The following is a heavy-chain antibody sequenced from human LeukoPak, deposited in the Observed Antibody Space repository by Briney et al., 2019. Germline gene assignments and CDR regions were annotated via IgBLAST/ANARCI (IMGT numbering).Heavy chain of an antibody. CDR3: AKEYYYGSGSDAFDI. CDR2: ISGSGGST. J-gene: IGHJ3*02. D-gene: IGHD3-10*01. CDR1: GFTFSSYA. V-gene: IGHV3-23*01. Sequence: PGGSLRLSCAASGFTFSSYAMSCVRQAPGKGLEWVSAISGSGGSTYYADSVKGRFTISSDNSKNTLYLQMNSLRAEETAVYYCAKEYYYGSGSDAFDIWGQGTMVTVSS.